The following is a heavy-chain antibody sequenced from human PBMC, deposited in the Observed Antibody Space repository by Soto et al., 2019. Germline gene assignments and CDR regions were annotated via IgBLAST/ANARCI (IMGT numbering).Heavy chain of an antibody. J-gene: IGHJ6*02. D-gene: IGHD3-16*01. CDR2: INTYNGNT. CDR3: AMVDVYVTPSPQDV. V-gene: IGHV1-18*01. CDR1: GYTFTRYG. Sequence: QVQLVQSGAEVKNPGASVKVSCKASGYTFTRYGIGWARQAPGQGLEWMGWINTYNGNTNYAQNVQGRVTLTTDTYTSTAYMELRSLRSNDTAIYYCAMVDVYVTPSPQDVWGQGTTVIASS.